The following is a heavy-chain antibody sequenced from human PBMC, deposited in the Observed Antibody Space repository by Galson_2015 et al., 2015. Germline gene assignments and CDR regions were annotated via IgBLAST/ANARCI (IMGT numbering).Heavy chain of an antibody. Sequence: SLRLSCAASGFTVSSNYMSWVRQAPGKGLEWVSVIYSGGSTYYADSVKGRFTISRDNSKNTLYLQMNSLRAEDTAVYYCARERVGLTMVRGVQRQGIWGQGTMVTVSS. J-gene: IGHJ3*02. V-gene: IGHV3-66*02. D-gene: IGHD3-10*01. CDR2: IYSGGST. CDR3: ARERVGLTMVRGVQRQGI. CDR1: GFTVSSNY.